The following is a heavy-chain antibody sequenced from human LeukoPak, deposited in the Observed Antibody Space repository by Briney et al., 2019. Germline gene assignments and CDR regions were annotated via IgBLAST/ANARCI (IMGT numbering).Heavy chain of an antibody. J-gene: IGHJ6*02. CDR2: ISYDGSNK. Sequence: GGSLRLSCAASGFTFSSYAMHWVRQAPGKGLEWVAVISYDGSNKYYADSVKGRFTISRDNSKNTLYLQMNSLRAEDTAVYYCARYGVVAATTGIVWGQGTTVTVSS. CDR1: GFTFSSYA. CDR3: ARYGVVAATTGIV. V-gene: IGHV3-30*04. D-gene: IGHD2-15*01.